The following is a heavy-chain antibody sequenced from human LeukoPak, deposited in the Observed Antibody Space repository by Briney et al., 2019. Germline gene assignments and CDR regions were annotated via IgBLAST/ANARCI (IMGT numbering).Heavy chain of an antibody. J-gene: IGHJ3*02. V-gene: IGHV3-23*01. CDR2: ISGSGGST. CDR3: AKGTSSGYYYGLNAFDI. CDR1: GFTFSSYA. D-gene: IGHD3-22*01. Sequence: GGSLRLSCAASGFTFSSYAMSWVRQAPGKGLEWVSAISGSGGSTYYADFVKGRFTISRDNSKNTLYLQMNSLRAEDTAVYYCAKGTSSGYYYGLNAFDIWGQGTMVTVSS.